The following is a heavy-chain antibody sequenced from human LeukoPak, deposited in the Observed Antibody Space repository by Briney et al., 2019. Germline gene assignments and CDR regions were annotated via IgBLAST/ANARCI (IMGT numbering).Heavy chain of an antibody. CDR2: IYYSGSI. CDR3: ARARDYGDYLPFFDY. CDR1: GGSISSYY. Sequence: PSETLSLTCTVSGGSISSYYWSWIRQPPGKGLEWIGYIYYSGSINYNPSLKSRVTISVDTSKNQFSLKLSSVTAADTAVYYCARARDYGDYLPFFDYWGQGTLVTVSS. D-gene: IGHD4-17*01. V-gene: IGHV4-59*01. J-gene: IGHJ4*02.